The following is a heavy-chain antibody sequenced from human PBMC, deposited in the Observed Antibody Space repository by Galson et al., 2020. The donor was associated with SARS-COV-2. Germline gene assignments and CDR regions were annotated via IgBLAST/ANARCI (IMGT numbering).Heavy chain of an antibody. CDR1: GGTFSSYA. V-gene: IGHV1-69*13. CDR2: IIPIFGTA. J-gene: IGHJ5*02. D-gene: IGHD6-13*01. CDR3: ARSGWGRGTYSGSSWFDP. Sequence: SVKVSCKASGGTFSSYAISWVRQAPGQGLEWMGGIIPIFGTANYAQKFQGRVTITADESTSTAYMELSSLRSEDTAVYYCARSGWGRGTYSGSSWFDPWGQGTLVTVSS.